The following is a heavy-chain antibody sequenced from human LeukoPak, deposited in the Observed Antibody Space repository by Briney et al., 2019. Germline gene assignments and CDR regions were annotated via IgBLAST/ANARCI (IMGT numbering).Heavy chain of an antibody. CDR1: GGSISSSSYY. V-gene: IGHV4-39*07. CDR2: IYYSGST. J-gene: IGHJ4*02. CDR3: ARTYYDILTGYYTANTYFDY. Sequence: SETLSLTCTVSGGSISSSSYYWGWIRQPPGKGLEWIGSIYYSGSTYYNPSLKSRVTISVDTSKNQFSLKLSSVTAADTAVYYCARTYYDILTGYYTANTYFDYWGQGTLVTVSS. D-gene: IGHD3-9*01.